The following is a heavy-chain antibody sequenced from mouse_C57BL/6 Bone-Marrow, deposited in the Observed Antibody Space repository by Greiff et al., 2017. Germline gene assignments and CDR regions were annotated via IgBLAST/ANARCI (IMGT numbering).Heavy chain of an antibody. D-gene: IGHD1-2*01. CDR1: GYTFTSYG. J-gene: IGHJ4*01. CDR3: TTRLRPRDY. Sequence: EVKLMESGAELARPGASVKLSCKASGYTFTSYGISWVKQRPEQGLEWIGWIDPENGDTEYASKFQGKATITADTSSNTAYLQLSSLTSEDTAVYYCTTRLRPRDYWGQGTSVTVSS. V-gene: IGHV14-4*01. CDR2: IDPENGDT.